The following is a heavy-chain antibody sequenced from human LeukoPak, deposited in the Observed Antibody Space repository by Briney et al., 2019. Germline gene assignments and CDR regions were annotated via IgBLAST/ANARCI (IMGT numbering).Heavy chain of an antibody. V-gene: IGHV4-59*01. CDR2: IYYSGGT. CDR3: ARSSSGWFDP. CDR1: GGSISSYY. D-gene: IGHD6-19*01. J-gene: IGHJ5*02. Sequence: PSETLSLTCTVSGGSISSYYWSWIRQPPGKGLEWIGYIYYSGGTNYNPSLKSRVTISVDTSKNQFSLKLSSVTAADTAVYYCARSSSGWFDPWGQGTLVTVSS.